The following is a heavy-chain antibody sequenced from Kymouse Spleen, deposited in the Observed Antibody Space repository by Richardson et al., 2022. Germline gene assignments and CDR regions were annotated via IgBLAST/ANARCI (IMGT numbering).Heavy chain of an antibody. V-gene: IGHV3-23*04. CDR1: GFTFSSYA. CDR2: ISGSGGST. J-gene: IGHJ6*02. CDR3: AKDWEGATFYYYYGMDV. Sequence: EVQLVESGGGLVQPGGSLRLSCAASGFTFSSYAMSWVRQAPGKGLEWVSAISGSGGSTYYADSVKGRFTISRDNSKNTLYLQMNSLRAEDTAVYYCAKDWEGATFYYYYGMDVWGQGTTVTVSS. D-gene: IGHD1-26*01.